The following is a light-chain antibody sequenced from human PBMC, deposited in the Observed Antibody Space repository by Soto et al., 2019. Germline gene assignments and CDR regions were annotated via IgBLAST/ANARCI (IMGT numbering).Light chain of an antibody. Sequence: EIVMTQSPVTLSVSPGERATLSCRASQSVSGNLAWYQQKPGQAPRLLIYGVSARATGIPARFSGSGFGTEFTLTISSLQSEDFALYSCQQYNFWPETFGQGTKVEIK. J-gene: IGKJ1*01. V-gene: IGKV3-15*01. CDR2: GVS. CDR1: QSVSGN. CDR3: QQYNFWPET.